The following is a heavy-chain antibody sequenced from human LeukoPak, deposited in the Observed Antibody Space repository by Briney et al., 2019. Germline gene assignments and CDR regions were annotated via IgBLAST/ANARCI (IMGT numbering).Heavy chain of an antibody. CDR2: IIPIFGTA. CDR1: GYTFTSYA. D-gene: IGHD5-18*01. V-gene: IGHV1-69*05. J-gene: IGHJ4*02. Sequence: SVKLSCKASGYTFTSYAMNWVRQAPGQGLEWMGGIIPIFGTANYAQKFQGRVTITTDESTSTAYMELSSLRSEDTAVYYCAREGNSSPENYFDYWGQGTLVTVSS. CDR3: AREGNSSPENYFDY.